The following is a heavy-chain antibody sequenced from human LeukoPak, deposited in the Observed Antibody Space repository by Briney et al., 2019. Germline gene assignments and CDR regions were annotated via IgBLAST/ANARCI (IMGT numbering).Heavy chain of an antibody. CDR1: GYTFTSYG. D-gene: IGHD2-2*03. J-gene: IGHJ6*02. CDR3: ARDGYCSSTSCYLRYYCGMDV. CDR2: ISAYNGNT. V-gene: IGHV1-18*01. Sequence: GASVKVSCKASGYTFTSYGISWVRQAPGQGLEWMGWISAYNGNTNYAQKLQGRVTMTTDTSTSTAYMELRSLRSDDTAVYYCARDGYCSSTSCYLRYYCGMDVWGQGTTVTVSS.